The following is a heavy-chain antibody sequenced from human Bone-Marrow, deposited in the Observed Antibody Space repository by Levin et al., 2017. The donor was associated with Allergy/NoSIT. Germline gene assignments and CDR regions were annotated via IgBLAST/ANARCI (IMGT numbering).Heavy chain of an antibody. V-gene: IGHV3-30-3*01. D-gene: IGHD3-22*01. J-gene: IGHJ4*02. CDR2: ISSDGSKE. Sequence: LSLTCAASEFPFRTYAMHWVRQAPGKGLEWVAVISSDGSKEHYADSVKGRFTISRDNSKNTLYLQMNSLRREDTAMYYCAREKVTMMVEIIESSFDFWGQGTLVTVSS. CDR3: AREKVTMMVEIIESSFDF. CDR1: EFPFRTYA.